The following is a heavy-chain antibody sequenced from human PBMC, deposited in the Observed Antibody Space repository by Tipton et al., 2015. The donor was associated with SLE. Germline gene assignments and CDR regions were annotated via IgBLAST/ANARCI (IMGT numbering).Heavy chain of an antibody. J-gene: IGHJ4*02. V-gene: IGHV4-38-2*02. CDR3: ARRHYSGPFDS. D-gene: IGHD5-12*01. CDR2: IFYTGST. Sequence: LRLSCIVSGYSISSGYYWGWIRQPPGKGLEWIGSIFYTGSTYYNPSLKSRVSFSIDTSKHQFSLKLNSVTAADTAVYYCARRHYSGPFDSWGQGTLVTVSS. CDR1: GYSISSGYY.